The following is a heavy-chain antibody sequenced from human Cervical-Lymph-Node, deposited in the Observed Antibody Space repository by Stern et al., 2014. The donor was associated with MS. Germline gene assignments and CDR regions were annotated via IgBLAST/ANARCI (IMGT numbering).Heavy chain of an antibody. CDR2: IVVGSGNT. J-gene: IGHJ4*02. V-gene: IGHV1-58*01. CDR1: GFTFTSSA. D-gene: IGHD6-19*01. CDR3: AARQWKPGSFDY. Sequence: PLVASGPEVKKPGTSVKVSCKASGFTFTSSAVQWVRQARGQRLESIGWIVVGSGNTNYAQKFQERVTITRDMSTSTAYMELSSLRSEDTAVYYCAARQWKPGSFDYWGQGTLVTVSS.